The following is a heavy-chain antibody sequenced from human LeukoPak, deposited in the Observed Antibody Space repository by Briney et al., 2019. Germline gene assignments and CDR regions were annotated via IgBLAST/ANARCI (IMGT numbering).Heavy chain of an antibody. CDR3: AKLNGYSSSWFDY. D-gene: IGHD6-13*01. CDR2: LSSGGGST. V-gene: IGHV3-23*01. CDR1: GFTFSNYA. J-gene: IGHJ4*02. Sequence: GGSLRLSCAASGFTFSNYAMSWVRQAPGKGLEWVSGLSSGGGSTYYADSVKGRFTISRDNSKNTLYLQMNGLRAEDTAVYYCAKLNGYSSSWFDYWGQGTLVTVSS.